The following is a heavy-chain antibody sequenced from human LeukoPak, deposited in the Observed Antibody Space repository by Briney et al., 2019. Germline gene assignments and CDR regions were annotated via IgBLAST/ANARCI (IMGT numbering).Heavy chain of an antibody. CDR1: GGSISSSSYY. V-gene: IGHV4-39*07. CDR3: ARVRVDLPYYYYMDV. J-gene: IGHJ6*03. Sequence: SETLSLTCTVSGGSISSSSYYWGWIRQPPGKGLEWIGTIYYSGSTYYNPSLKRRVTISVDTSKNQFSLKLSSVTAADTAVYYCARVRVDLPYYYYMDVWGKGTTVTVSS. CDR2: IYYSGST.